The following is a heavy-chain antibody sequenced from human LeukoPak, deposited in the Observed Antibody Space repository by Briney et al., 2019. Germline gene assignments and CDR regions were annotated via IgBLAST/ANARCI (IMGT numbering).Heavy chain of an antibody. CDR3: TRDAEISGYTWYNWFDP. CDR1: GGSITNYY. J-gene: IGHJ5*02. CDR2: IYYTGAS. D-gene: IGHD3-22*01. V-gene: IGHV4-59*01. Sequence: SETLSLTRTGSGGSITNYYWSWIRQPPGKGLEWLGYIYYTGASKYNPSLESRVTISVDTSKSQFSLQLSSVTTADTAVYYCTRDAEISGYTWYNWFDPWGQGILVTASS.